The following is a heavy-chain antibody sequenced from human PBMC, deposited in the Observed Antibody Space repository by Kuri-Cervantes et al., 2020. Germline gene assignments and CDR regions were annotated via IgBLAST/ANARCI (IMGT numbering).Heavy chain of an antibody. CDR3: ARGGLAVAGGFDP. CDR1: GYTFTGYY. J-gene: IGHJ5*02. D-gene: IGHD6-19*01. CDR2: INPNSGGT. Sequence: ASVKVSCKASGYTFTGYYMHWVRQAPGQGLEWMGWINPNSGGTNYAQKFQGRVTITTDESTSTAYMELSSLRSEDTAVYYCARGGLAVAGGFDPWGQGTLVTVSS. V-gene: IGHV1-2*02.